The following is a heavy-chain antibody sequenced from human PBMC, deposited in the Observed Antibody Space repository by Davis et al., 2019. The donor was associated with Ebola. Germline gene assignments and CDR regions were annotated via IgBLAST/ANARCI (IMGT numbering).Heavy chain of an antibody. CDR1: GFTVSSNY. Sequence: GGSLRLSCAASGFTVSSNYMNWVRQAPGKGLEWVSGIYSGGSTYCADSVKGRFTIPRDNSKNTLFLQMNTLRAEDAAVYYCAGGTRSGWHLEYWGQGTLVTVSS. V-gene: IGHV3-53*01. D-gene: IGHD6-19*01. CDR3: AGGTRSGWHLEY. CDR2: IYSGGST. J-gene: IGHJ4*02.